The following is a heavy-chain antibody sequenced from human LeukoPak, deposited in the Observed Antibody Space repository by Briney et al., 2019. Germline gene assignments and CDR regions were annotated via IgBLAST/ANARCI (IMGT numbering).Heavy chain of an antibody. V-gene: IGHV3-30*18. CDR2: ISYDGSNK. D-gene: IGHD6-6*01. CDR3: AKAYYSSSPSALDY. Sequence: GGSLRLSCAASGFTFSSYGMHWVRQAPGKGLEWVAVISYDGSNKYYADSVKGRFTISRDNSKNTLYLQMNSLRAEDTAVYYCAKAYYSSSPSALDYWGQGTLVTVSS. J-gene: IGHJ4*02. CDR1: GFTFSSYG.